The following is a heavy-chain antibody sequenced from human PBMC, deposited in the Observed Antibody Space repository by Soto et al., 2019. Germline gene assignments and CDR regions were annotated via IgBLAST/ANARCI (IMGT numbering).Heavy chain of an antibody. D-gene: IGHD6-19*01. CDR1: GYTFTSYA. J-gene: IGHJ5*02. CDR2: INAGNGNT. CDR3: ARSRAVAGRYLNWFDP. V-gene: IGHV1-3*01. Sequence: VSVKVSCKASGYTFTSYAMHCVRQAPGQRLEWMGWINAGNGNTKYSQKFQGRVTITRDTSASTAYMELSSLRSEDTAVYYCARSRAVAGRYLNWFDPWGQGTLVTVSS.